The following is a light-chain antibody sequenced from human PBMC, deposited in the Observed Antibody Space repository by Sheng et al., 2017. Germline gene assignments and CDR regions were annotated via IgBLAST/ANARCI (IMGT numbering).Light chain of an antibody. CDR2: ASS. V-gene: IGKV1-39*01. CDR1: QGIGNY. CDR3: QQTYNVPYT. Sequence: DIQMTQSPSSLSASIGDRVNITCRASQGIGNYLNWYHQRPGKAPKLLISASSSLQSGVPSRFSGSGSETDFTLTISSLQPEDFASYYCQQTYNVPYTFGQGTKLDIK. J-gene: IGKJ2*01.